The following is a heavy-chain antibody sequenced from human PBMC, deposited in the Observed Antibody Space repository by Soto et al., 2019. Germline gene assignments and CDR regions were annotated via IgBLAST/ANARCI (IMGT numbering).Heavy chain of an antibody. J-gene: IGHJ3*02. D-gene: IGHD5-12*01. CDR3: ARDTGYDHDAFDI. CDR2: YDLEKGET. CDR1: GYSLTELS. V-gene: IGHV1-24*01. Sequence: ASVKVSCKVSGYSLTELSIHWVRQAPGEGLEWMGGYDLEKGETIYAQKFQGRVTMTRDTSTSTDYMELTTLTSEDTAVYFCARDTGYDHDAFDIWGQGTMVTVSS.